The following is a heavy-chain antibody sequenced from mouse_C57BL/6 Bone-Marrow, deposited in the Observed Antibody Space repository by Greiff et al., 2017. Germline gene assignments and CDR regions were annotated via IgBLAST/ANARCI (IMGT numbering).Heavy chain of an antibody. CDR3: ARDDYDGAWFAY. J-gene: IGHJ3*01. CDR1: GYTFTSYW. Sequence: VQLQQPGTELVKPGASVKLSCKASGYTFTSYWMHWVKQRPGQGLEWIGNINPSNGGTNYNEKFKSKATLTVDKSSSTAYMQLSSLTSEDSAVYDCARDDYDGAWFAYWGQGTLVTVSA. CDR2: INPSNGGT. V-gene: IGHV1-53*01. D-gene: IGHD2-4*01.